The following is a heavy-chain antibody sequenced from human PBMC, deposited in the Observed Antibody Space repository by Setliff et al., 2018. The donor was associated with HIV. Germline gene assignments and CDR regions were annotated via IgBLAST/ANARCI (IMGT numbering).Heavy chain of an antibody. D-gene: IGHD5-12*01. CDR3: AKSPGFTGYGGSG. Sequence: SETLSLTCAVYGASFSDYSWSWIRQPPGKGLEWIGEINHSGSTNYNLSLKTRVTISVDTSKNQFSLKLTSVTAADTAVYYCAKSPGFTGYGGSGWGQGTLVTVSS. CDR1: GASFSDYS. J-gene: IGHJ4*02. V-gene: IGHV4-34*01. CDR2: INHSGST.